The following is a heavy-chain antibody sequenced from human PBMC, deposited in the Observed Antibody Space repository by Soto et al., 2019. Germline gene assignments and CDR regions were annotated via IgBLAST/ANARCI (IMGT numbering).Heavy chain of an antibody. CDR1: GGSFSGYY. Sequence: QVQLQQWGAGLLKPSETLSLTCAVYGGSFSGYYWSWIRQPPGKGLEWIGEINHRGSTNYSPSLNSRVTISVDTSKYQFSLKLSSVTAADTAVYYCARSITGIVDYWGQGTLVTVSS. CDR3: ARSITGIVDY. J-gene: IGHJ4*02. D-gene: IGHD1-20*01. CDR2: INHRGST. V-gene: IGHV4-34*01.